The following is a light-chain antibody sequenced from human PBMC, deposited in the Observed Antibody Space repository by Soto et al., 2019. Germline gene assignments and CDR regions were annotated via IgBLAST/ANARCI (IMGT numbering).Light chain of an antibody. CDR1: QGIRND. V-gene: IGKV1-6*01. J-gene: IGKJ1*01. Sequence: AIQMTQSPSSLSASVGDRVTITCRASQGIRNDLGWYQQKPGKAPKLLIYAASSLQSGVPSRFSGSGSGTDFTLTISSLQPEGFATNYCLQDYNYPWTFGQGTKVEIK. CDR2: AAS. CDR3: LQDYNYPWT.